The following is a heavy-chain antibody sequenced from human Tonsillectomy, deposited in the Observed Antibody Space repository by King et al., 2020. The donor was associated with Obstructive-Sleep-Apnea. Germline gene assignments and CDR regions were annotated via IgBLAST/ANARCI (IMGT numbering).Heavy chain of an antibody. CDR3: ASSPTYGSYFNY. CDR1: GGSIGSDY. V-gene: IGHV4-59*01. J-gene: IGHJ4*02. Sequence: QLQESGPGLVKPSETLALTCTVSGGSIGSDYWSWIRQPPGKGLECIGYICYSGSTNYNPSLKSRVTISVDTSKNQFSLKLSSVTAADTAVYYCASSPTYGSYFNYWGQGTLVTVSS. D-gene: IGHD4-17*01. CDR2: ICYSGST.